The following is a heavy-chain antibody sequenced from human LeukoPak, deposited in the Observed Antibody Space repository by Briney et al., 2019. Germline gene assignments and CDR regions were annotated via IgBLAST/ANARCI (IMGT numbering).Heavy chain of an antibody. CDR2: ISDGGSFT. J-gene: IGHJ4*02. CDR1: GFTFSSYE. D-gene: IGHD3-10*01. V-gene: IGHV3-23*01. CDR3: AKSRGSGSNMARGVNFDY. Sequence: GGSLRLSCAASGFTFSSYEMTWVRQAPGKGLEWVSTISDGGSFTYYADSVKGRFTISRDNSKNTLFLQMNTLRAEDTAVYYCAKSRGSGSNMARGVNFDYWGQGTLVTVSS.